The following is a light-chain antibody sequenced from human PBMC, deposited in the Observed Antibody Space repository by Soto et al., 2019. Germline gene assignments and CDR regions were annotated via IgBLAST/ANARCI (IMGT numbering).Light chain of an antibody. CDR2: EAS. V-gene: IGLV2-23*01. CDR1: CSDVRTYNL. Sequence: QSVLTQPASVSGSPGQSITISCTVTCSDVRTYNLVSWYQQHPGKVPKLIIYEASKRPSGVSNRFSGSQPGNTASLTVSGLQAEDEADYYCCSYAGDKTYVFGSGTKATVL. J-gene: IGLJ1*01. CDR3: CSYAGDKTYV.